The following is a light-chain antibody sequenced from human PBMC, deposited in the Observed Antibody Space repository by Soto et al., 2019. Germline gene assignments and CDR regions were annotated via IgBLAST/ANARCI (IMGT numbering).Light chain of an antibody. J-gene: IGKJ1*01. CDR1: QGIRND. V-gene: IGKV1-6*01. CDR3: LQDYNYPRT. Sequence: AIQMTQSPSSLSASVGDRVPITCRASQGIRNDLGWYQQKPGKAPKLLIYAASSLQSGVPSRFSGSGSGTDFTLTISSLEPEDFATYYCLQDYNYPRTFGQGTKVEIK. CDR2: AAS.